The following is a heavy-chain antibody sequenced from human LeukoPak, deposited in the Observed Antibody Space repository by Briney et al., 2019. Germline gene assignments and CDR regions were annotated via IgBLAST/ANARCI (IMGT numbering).Heavy chain of an antibody. D-gene: IGHD2-21*02. CDR2: INPNNGGT. V-gene: IGHV1-2*02. Sequence: ASVKVSCKASGYTFGAYYMHWVRQAPGRGLEWMGWINPNNGGTNYAQKFQGRVTMTRDTSISTAYMDLSRLTSDDTAVYYCARGCGGDCYSGTQNWFGPWGQGTLVTVSS. CDR1: GYTFGAYY. J-gene: IGHJ5*02. CDR3: ARGCGGDCYSGTQNWFGP.